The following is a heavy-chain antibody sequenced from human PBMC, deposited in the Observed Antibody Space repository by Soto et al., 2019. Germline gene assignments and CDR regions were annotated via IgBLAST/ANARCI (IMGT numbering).Heavy chain of an antibody. D-gene: IGHD2-2*01. CDR2: ISGSGGST. V-gene: IGHV3-23*01. J-gene: IGHJ4*02. CDR1: GFTFSSYA. Sequence: PGGSLRLSCAASGFTFSSYAMSWVRQAPGKGLEWVSAISGSGGSTYSADSVKGRFTISRDNSKNTLYLQMNSLRAEDTAVYYCAKDIVVVPAARGPFDYWGQGTLVTVSS. CDR3: AKDIVVVPAARGPFDY.